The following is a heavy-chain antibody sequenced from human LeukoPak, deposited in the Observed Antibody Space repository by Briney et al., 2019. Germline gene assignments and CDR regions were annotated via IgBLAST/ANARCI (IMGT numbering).Heavy chain of an antibody. CDR1: GFSLSSSGVG. CDR3: AHGRYTGWSFYYFDY. Sequence: SGPTLVKPTQTLTLTCTFSGFSLSSSGVGVGRIRQPPGKALEWLALIYWDDDKRYSPSLKDRLTVTKDTSNNQVVLTMTNVDPVDTATYYCAHGRYTGWSFYYFDYWGQGTLVTVSS. CDR2: IYWDDDK. V-gene: IGHV2-5*02. J-gene: IGHJ4*02. D-gene: IGHD6-19*01.